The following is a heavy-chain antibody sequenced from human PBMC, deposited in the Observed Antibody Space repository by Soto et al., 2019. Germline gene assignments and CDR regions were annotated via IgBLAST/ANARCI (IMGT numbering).Heavy chain of an antibody. CDR1: GHTLTEFS. D-gene: IGHD1-1*01. J-gene: IGHJ4*02. CDR2: FDPEDGEI. V-gene: IGHV1-24*01. CDR3: AAGGTRWLHSPFDY. Sequence: HVHLVQSGAEVKKPGASVKVSCKVSGHTLTEFSMHWVRQAPGKGLEWMGGFDPEDGEIVYAQNFQGRVTMTEVTSTDPAYMELSSLKSEDTAVYYCAAGGTRWLHSPFDYWGQGTLVTVSS.